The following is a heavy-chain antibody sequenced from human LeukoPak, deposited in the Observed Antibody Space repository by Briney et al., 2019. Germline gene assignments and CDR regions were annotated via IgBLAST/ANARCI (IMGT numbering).Heavy chain of an antibody. Sequence: ASVKVSCKASGYTFTSYAMHWVRQAPGQRLEWMGWINAGNGNTKYSQKFQGRVTITRDTSASTAYMELSSLRSEDTAVYYCASGSRGDYDGYYYGMDVWGQGTTVTVSS. CDR3: ASGSRGDYDGYYYGMDV. CDR1: GYTFTSYA. CDR2: INAGNGNT. V-gene: IGHV1-3*01. J-gene: IGHJ6*02. D-gene: IGHD4-23*01.